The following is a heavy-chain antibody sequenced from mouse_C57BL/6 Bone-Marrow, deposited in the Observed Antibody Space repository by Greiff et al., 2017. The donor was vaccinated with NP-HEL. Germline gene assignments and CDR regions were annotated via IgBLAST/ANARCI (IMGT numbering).Heavy chain of an antibody. CDR2: INSDGGST. V-gene: IGHV5-2*03. J-gene: IGHJ2*01. D-gene: IGHD1-1*01. CDR3: ARHPLFHYYGSSYDY. CDR1: EYEFPSHD. Sequence: EVKVEESGGGLVQPGESLKLSCESNEYEFPSHDMSWVRKTPEKRLELVAAINSDGGSTYYPDTMERRFIISRDNTKKTLYLQMSSLRSEDTALYYCARHPLFHYYGSSYDYWGQGTTLTVSS.